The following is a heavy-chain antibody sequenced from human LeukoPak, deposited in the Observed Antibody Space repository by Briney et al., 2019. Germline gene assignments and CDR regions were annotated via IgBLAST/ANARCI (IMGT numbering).Heavy chain of an antibody. Sequence: ASVKVSCKASGGTFSFYAINWVRQAPGQGLEWMGWIIPIPGMANYAQRFQGRVTITSDSSTSTAYMEVSSLRSEDTAVYYCARAVVVARGLMAYFDYWGQGTLVTVSS. J-gene: IGHJ4*02. CDR1: GGTFSFYA. CDR3: ARAVVVARGLMAYFDY. CDR2: IIPIPGMA. D-gene: IGHD3-10*01. V-gene: IGHV1-69*10.